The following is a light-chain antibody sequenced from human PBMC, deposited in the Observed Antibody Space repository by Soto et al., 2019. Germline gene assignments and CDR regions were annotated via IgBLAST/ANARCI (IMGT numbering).Light chain of an antibody. Sequence: QSALTQPASVSGSPGQSITISCTGSSSDVGGYNYVSWYQHHPGKAPKLILYEVSNRPSGVSNRFSGSKSGITASLTISGLRAEDEADYYCNSYTITSTYVFGSGTKVIVL. V-gene: IGLV2-14*01. CDR2: EVS. J-gene: IGLJ1*01. CDR3: NSYTITSTYV. CDR1: SSDVGGYNY.